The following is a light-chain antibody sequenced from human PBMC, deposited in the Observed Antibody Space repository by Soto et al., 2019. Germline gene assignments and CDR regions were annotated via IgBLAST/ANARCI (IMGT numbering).Light chain of an antibody. Sequence: DIKMTQTPSSLSASVGDRVTTTCRASQSISSWLAWYQQKPGKAPKLLIYKASGLESGVPSRFSGSGSGTDFTLTISSLQPDDFATYYCQQYNSYSPLTFGGATKVDI. J-gene: IGKJ4*01. V-gene: IGKV1-5*03. CDR1: QSISSW. CDR2: KAS. CDR3: QQYNSYSPLT.